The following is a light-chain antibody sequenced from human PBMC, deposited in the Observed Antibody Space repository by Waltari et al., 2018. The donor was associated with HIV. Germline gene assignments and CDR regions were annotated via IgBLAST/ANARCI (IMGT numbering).Light chain of an antibody. V-gene: IGLV1-44*01. CDR2: SNN. Sequence: QSVLTQPPSASATPGQRVPISCSGSSSNIGRNSVNWYQQLPGTAPKAFIHSNNRRPSGVPDRFSGSRSGTSASLAISWLQSEDEADYYCSAWDDSLKGHVFGGGTKLTVL. CDR1: SSNIGRNS. J-gene: IGLJ3*02. CDR3: SAWDDSLKGHV.